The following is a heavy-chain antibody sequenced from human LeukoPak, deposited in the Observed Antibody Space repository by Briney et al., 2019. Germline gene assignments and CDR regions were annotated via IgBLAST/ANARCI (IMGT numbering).Heavy chain of an antibody. Sequence: SETLSLTCTVSGGSISSGSYHWSWIRQHPGKGLEWIGYIYYSGSTYYNSSLKSRVTISVDTSKNQFSLKLSSVTAADTAVYYCARCHYGSGTYAHGFDIWGQGTMVTVSS. J-gene: IGHJ3*02. CDR3: ARCHYGSGTYAHGFDI. CDR1: GGSISSGSYH. V-gene: IGHV4-31*03. CDR2: IYYSGST. D-gene: IGHD3-10*01.